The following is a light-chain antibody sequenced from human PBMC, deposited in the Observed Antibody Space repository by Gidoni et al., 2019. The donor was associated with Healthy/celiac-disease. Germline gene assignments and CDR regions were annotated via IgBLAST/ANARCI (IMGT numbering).Light chain of an antibody. CDR1: QSVSSY. CDR2: DAS. V-gene: IGKV3-11*01. J-gene: IGKJ2*01. Sequence: IVLTHSPATLSLSPGERATLSCRASQSVSSYLAWYQQKPGQAPRLLIYDASNRATGIPDRFSGSGSGTDFTLTISSLEPEDFAVYYCQQRSNWPPYTFGQGTKLEIK. CDR3: QQRSNWPPYT.